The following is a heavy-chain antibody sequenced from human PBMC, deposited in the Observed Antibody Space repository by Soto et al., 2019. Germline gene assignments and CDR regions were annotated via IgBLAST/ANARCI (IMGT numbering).Heavy chain of an antibody. CDR3: ARVDSLYSGSYIGFDY. V-gene: IGHV3-30-3*01. Sequence: GGSLRLSCAASGFTFSSYAMHWVRQAPGKGLEWVAVISYDGSNKYYADSVKGRFTISRDNSKNTLYLQMNSLRAEDTAVYYCARVDSLYSGSYIGFDYWGQGTLVTVSS. J-gene: IGHJ4*02. CDR2: ISYDGSNK. D-gene: IGHD1-26*01. CDR1: GFTFSSYA.